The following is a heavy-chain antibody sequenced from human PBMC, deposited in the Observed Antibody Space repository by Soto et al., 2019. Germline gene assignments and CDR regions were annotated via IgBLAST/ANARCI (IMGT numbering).Heavy chain of an antibody. CDR3: VADPPGASSFADY. J-gene: IGHJ4*02. V-gene: IGHV3-15*07. CDR2: IRSKSGGGTT. Sequence: VQLVDSGGGLVKPGGSLTLSCAASGFSFTDAWMNWVRQAPGKGLEWVGLIRSKSGGGTTDYATPVNGRFTISRDDSKDTLYLQMSSLRTDDTAVYFCVADPPGASSFADYWGQGTLVTVSS. CDR1: GFSFTDAW. D-gene: IGHD2-15*01.